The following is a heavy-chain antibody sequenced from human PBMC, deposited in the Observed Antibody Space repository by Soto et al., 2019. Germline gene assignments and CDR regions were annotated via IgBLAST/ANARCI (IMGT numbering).Heavy chain of an antibody. CDR2: ISAYNGNT. J-gene: IGHJ4*02. CDR3: AREYCSGGSCCNFDY. CDR1: GYTFTSYG. D-gene: IGHD2-15*01. Sequence: QVQLVQSGAEVKKPGASVKVSCKASGYTFTSYGISWVRQAPGQGLEWMGWISAYNGNTNYAQKLQGRVTMTTDTSTSTAYMELRSLRSDDTAVDYCAREYCSGGSCCNFDYWGQGTLVTVSS. V-gene: IGHV1-18*01.